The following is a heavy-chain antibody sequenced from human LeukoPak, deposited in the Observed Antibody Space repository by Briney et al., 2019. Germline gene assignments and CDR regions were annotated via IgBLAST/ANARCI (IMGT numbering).Heavy chain of an antibody. CDR3: ARGGSGSLYFDS. CDR2: IYSGGST. Sequence: GGSLRLSCAASGITVSSNYMSWVRQAPGKGLEWVSVIYSGGSTYYAQSVKGRFTISRDNSKNTLYLQMNSLRVEDTAVYYCARGGSGSLYFDSWGQGTLVTVSS. V-gene: IGHV3-66*01. D-gene: IGHD3-10*01. J-gene: IGHJ4*02. CDR1: GITVSSNY.